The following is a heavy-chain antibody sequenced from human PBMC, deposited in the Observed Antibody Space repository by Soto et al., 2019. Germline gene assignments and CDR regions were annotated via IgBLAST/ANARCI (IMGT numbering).Heavy chain of an antibody. V-gene: IGHV1-3*01. CDR3: AKEGGRGGGSFDY. D-gene: IGHD3-16*01. CDR2: INAGNGNT. CDR1: GYTFTNYA. Sequence: ASVKVSCKASGYTFTNYAMHWVRQAPGQRLEWMGWINAGNGNTKYSQKFQGRVTITRDTSASTAYMELSSLRSEDTAVYYCAKEGGRGGGSFDYWGQGTLVTVSS. J-gene: IGHJ4*02.